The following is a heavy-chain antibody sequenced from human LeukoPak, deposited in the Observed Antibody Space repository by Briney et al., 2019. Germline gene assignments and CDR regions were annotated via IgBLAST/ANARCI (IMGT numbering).Heavy chain of an antibody. V-gene: IGHV3-21*01. D-gene: IGHD3-22*01. Sequence: GGSLRLSCAASGFTFSSYSMNWVRQAPGKGLEWVSSISSSSSYIYYADSVKGRFTISRDNAKNSLYLQMNSLGAEDTAVYYCARVRGYYDSSGYFSPGPNWFDPWGQGTLVTVSS. CDR1: GFTFSSYS. CDR2: ISSSSSYI. CDR3: ARVRGYYDSSGYFSPGPNWFDP. J-gene: IGHJ5*02.